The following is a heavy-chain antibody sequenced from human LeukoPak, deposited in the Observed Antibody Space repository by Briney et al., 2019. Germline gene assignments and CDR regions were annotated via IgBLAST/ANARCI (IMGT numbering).Heavy chain of an antibody. CDR3: ASRYYGGDYYYYYGMDV. CDR1: GFTFSSYS. J-gene: IGHJ6*02. D-gene: IGHD3-10*01. V-gene: IGHV3-48*02. Sequence: QPGGSPRLSCAASGFTFSSYSMNWVRQAPGKGLEWVSYISSSSSTIYYADSVKGRFTISRDNAKNSLYLQMNSLRDEDTAVYYCASRYYGGDYYYYYGMDVWGQGTTVTVSS. CDR2: ISSSSSTI.